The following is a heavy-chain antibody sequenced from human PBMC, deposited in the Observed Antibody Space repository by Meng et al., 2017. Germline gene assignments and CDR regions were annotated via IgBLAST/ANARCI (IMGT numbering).Heavy chain of an antibody. CDR1: GYTFTSYA. J-gene: IGHJ4*02. CDR2: INTNTGNP. D-gene: IGHD1-26*01. V-gene: IGHV7-4-1*02. Sequence: QGQGGHAGAVLKKAGDLMKFSCKASGYTFTSYAMNWVRQAPGQGLEWMGWINTNTGNPTYAQGFTGLFVFSLDTSVSTAYLQISSLKAEDTAVYYCAREGRVDFDYWGQGTLVTVSS. CDR3: AREGRVDFDY.